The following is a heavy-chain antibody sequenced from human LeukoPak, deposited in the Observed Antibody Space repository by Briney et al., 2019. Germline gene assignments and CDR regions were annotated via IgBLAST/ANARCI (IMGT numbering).Heavy chain of an antibody. CDR2: IYYSGST. D-gene: IGHD1-1*01. J-gene: IGHJ5*02. CDR1: GGSISSGDYY. V-gene: IGHV4-30-4*01. CDR3: ARGGTTNWFDP. Sequence: PSETLSLTCTVSGGSISSGDYYWSWIRQPPGKGLEWIGYIYYSGSTYYNPSLKSRVTISVDTSKNQFSLKLSSVTAAVTAVYYCARGGTTNWFDPWGQVTLVTVSS.